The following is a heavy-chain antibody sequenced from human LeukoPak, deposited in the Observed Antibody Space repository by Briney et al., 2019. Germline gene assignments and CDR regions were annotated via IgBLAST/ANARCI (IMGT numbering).Heavy chain of an antibody. J-gene: IGHJ4*02. CDR3: ARLLGYCSSGSCSAADY. V-gene: IGHV5-51*01. CDR1: GYSFTSYW. D-gene: IGHD2-2*01. CDR2: IYTGDSDT. Sequence: GESLQISCKGSGYSFTSYWIGWVRQMPGKGLEWMGIIYTGDSDTRYSPSFQGQVTISADKSTSTAYLQWSSLKASDTAIYYCARLLGYCSSGSCSAADYWGQGTLVTVSS.